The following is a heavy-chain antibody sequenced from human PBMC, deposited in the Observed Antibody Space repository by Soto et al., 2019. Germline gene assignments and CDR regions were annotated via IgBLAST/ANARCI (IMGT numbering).Heavy chain of an antibody. Sequence: PGEALKISCKGSGYSFTSYWINWVRQMPGKDLEWMGRIDPCDSYTNYSPSFQGHVTISADKSISTAYLQWSSLKASDTAMYYCATLDSQLLYYWFDPWGQGTLVTVSS. J-gene: IGHJ5*02. V-gene: IGHV5-10-1*01. D-gene: IGHD2-2*02. CDR1: GYSFTSYW. CDR3: ATLDSQLLYYWFDP. CDR2: IDPCDSYT.